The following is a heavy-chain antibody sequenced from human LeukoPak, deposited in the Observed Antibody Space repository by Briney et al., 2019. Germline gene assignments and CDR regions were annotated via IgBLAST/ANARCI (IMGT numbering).Heavy chain of an antibody. Sequence: ASVKVSCKASGYTFTSYGISWVRQAPGQGLEWMGGIIPIFGTANYAQKFQGRVTITADESTSTAYMELSSLRSEDTAVYYCARDRRDGYTLDYWGQGTLVTVSS. D-gene: IGHD5-24*01. V-gene: IGHV1-69*13. J-gene: IGHJ4*02. CDR2: IIPIFGTA. CDR1: GYTFTSYG. CDR3: ARDRRDGYTLDY.